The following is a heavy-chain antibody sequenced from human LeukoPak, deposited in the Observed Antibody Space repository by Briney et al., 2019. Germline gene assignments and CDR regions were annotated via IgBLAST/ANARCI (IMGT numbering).Heavy chain of an antibody. Sequence: RPGGSLRLSCTASGFPFSTYAMTWVRQPPGKGLEWVSAISGSGGSTYYADSVKGRFTISRDNSKNTLYLQMNSLRAEDTAVYYCAKDLGYCSSTSCYFDYWGQGTLVTVSS. J-gene: IGHJ4*02. CDR1: GFPFSTYA. CDR3: AKDLGYCSSTSCYFDY. CDR2: ISGSGGST. V-gene: IGHV3-23*01. D-gene: IGHD2-2*03.